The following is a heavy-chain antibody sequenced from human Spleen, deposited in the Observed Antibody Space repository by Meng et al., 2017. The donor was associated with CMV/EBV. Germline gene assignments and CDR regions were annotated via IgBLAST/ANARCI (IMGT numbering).Heavy chain of an antibody. J-gene: IGHJ6*02. D-gene: IGHD6-6*01. CDR3: ARRSSSSTPYYYYYGMDV. V-gene: IGHV1-18*01. CDR2: ISAYNGNT. CDR1: GYTFTSYG. Sequence: ASVKVSCKASGYTFTSYGISWVRQAPGQGLEWMGWISAYNGNTNYAQKLQGRVTMTTDTSTSTAYMELRSLRSDDTAVYYCARRSSSSTPYYYYYGMDVWGQGTTVTVSS.